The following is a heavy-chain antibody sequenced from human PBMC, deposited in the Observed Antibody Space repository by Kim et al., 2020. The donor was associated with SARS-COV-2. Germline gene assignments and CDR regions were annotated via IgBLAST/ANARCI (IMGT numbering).Heavy chain of an antibody. CDR1: GGSVRSGSYY. D-gene: IGHD3-10*01. CDR2: IYYSGST. J-gene: IGHJ4*02. Sequence: SETLSLTCTVSGGSVRSGSYYWSWIRQPPGKGLEWIGYIYYSGSTNYNPSLKSRVTISVDTSKNQFSLKLSSVTAADTAVYYCARIAGRWVDYWGQGTLVTVSS. CDR3: ARIAGRWVDY. V-gene: IGHV4-61*01.